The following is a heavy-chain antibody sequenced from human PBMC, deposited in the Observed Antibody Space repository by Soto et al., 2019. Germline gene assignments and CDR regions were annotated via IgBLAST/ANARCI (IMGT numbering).Heavy chain of an antibody. CDR3: ARHVYYDILTGYYPAYNWFDP. Sequence: PSETLSLTCTVSGGSISSYYWSWIRQPPGKGLEWIGYIYYSGSTNYNPSLKSRVTISVDTSKNQFSLKLSSVTAADTAVYYCARHVYYDILTGYYPAYNWFDPWGQGTLVTVSS. V-gene: IGHV4-59*08. D-gene: IGHD3-9*01. CDR1: GGSISSYY. J-gene: IGHJ5*02. CDR2: IYYSGST.